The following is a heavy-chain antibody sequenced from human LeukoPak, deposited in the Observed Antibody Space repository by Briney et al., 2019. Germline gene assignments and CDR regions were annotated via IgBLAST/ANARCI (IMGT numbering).Heavy chain of an antibody. J-gene: IGHJ3*02. CDR2: ITSSGNYI. CDR3: ARGFDAFDI. V-gene: IGHV3-21*01. Sequence: PGGSLRLSCAGSGFTFSSYSMNWVRQAPGKGLEWVSSITSSGNYISYADSVKGRFTISRDNAKNSLYLQTNSLRAEDTAVYYCARGFDAFDIWGQGTMVTVPS. CDR1: GFTFSSYS. D-gene: IGHD3-10*01.